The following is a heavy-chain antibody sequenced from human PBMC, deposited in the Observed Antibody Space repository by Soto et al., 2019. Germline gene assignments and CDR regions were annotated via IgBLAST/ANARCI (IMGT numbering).Heavy chain of an antibody. D-gene: IGHD6-13*01. J-gene: IGHJ4*02. CDR1: GFTFSSYG. Sequence: PGGSLRLSCAASGFTFSSYGMHWVRQAPGKGLEWVAVISYDGSNKYYADSVKGRFTISRDNSKNTLYLQMNSLRAEDTAVYYCAKDLRAAAAPNYWGQGTLVTVSS. CDR3: AKDLRAAAAPNY. CDR2: ISYDGSNK. V-gene: IGHV3-30*18.